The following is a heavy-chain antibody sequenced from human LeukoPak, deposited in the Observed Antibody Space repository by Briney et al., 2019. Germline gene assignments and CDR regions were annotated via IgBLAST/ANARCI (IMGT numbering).Heavy chain of an antibody. CDR2: ISSSSSYI. V-gene: IGHV3-21*01. J-gene: IGHJ3*02. D-gene: IGHD3-3*01. Sequence: GGSLRLSCAASGFTFSSYSMNWVRQAPGKGLEWVSSISSSSSYIYYADSVKGRFTISRDNAKNSLYLQMNSLRAEDTAVYYCARDHGPIFGVVIIPGDAFDIWGQGTMVTVSS. CDR1: GFTFSSYS. CDR3: ARDHGPIFGVVIIPGDAFDI.